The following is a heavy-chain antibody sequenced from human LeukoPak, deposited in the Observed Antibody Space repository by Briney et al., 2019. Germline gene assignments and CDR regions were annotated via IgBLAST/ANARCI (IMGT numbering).Heavy chain of an antibody. CDR2: ISSSSSYI. CDR3: ASPVVVTATTDY. Sequence: GGSLRLSCAASGFTFSSYSMKWVRQAPGKGLEWVSSISSSSSYIYYADSVKGRFTISRDNAKNSLYLQMNSLRAEDTAVYYCASPVVVTATTDYWGQGTLVTVSS. D-gene: IGHD2-21*02. CDR1: GFTFSSYS. V-gene: IGHV3-21*01. J-gene: IGHJ4*02.